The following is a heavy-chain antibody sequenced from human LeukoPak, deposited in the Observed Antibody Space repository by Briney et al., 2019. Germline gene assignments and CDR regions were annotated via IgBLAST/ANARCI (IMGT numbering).Heavy chain of an antibody. Sequence: GGSLRLSCAASGFTFSSYAMSWVRQAPGKGLEWVSGISGSGGSTYYADSVKGRFAISRDNSKNTLYLQMNSLRAEDTAVYYCAKDDPVTTVTTLYFDNWGQGTLVTVSS. CDR3: AKDDPVTTVTTLYFDN. CDR2: ISGSGGST. J-gene: IGHJ4*02. V-gene: IGHV3-23*01. D-gene: IGHD4-11*01. CDR1: GFTFSSYA.